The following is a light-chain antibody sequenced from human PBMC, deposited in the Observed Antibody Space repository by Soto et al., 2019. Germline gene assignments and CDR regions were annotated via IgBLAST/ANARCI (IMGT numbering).Light chain of an antibody. CDR2: MIS. V-gene: IGKV2-24*01. Sequence: DFVMTQTPLSSPVTLGQPASISCRSSQSLVHSDGNSYLSWLHQRPGQPPRLLIYMISNRFSGVPDRFSGGGAGTDFRLKISRVEPEDVGVYYCLQATQPYTFGQGTKLEIK. CDR1: QSLVHSDGNSY. J-gene: IGKJ2*01. CDR3: LQATQPYT.